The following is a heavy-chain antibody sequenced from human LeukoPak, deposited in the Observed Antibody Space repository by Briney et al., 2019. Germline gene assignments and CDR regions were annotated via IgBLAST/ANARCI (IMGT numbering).Heavy chain of an antibody. Sequence: SETLSLTCTVSGYSISSGYYWGWIRQPPGKGLEWIGSIYHSGSTYYNPSLKSRVTISVDTSKNQFSLKLSSVTAADTAVYYCARDPRFGEPTHWGQGTLVTVSS. D-gene: IGHD3-10*01. V-gene: IGHV4-38-2*02. CDR2: IYHSGST. J-gene: IGHJ4*02. CDR3: ARDPRFGEPTH. CDR1: GYSISSGYY.